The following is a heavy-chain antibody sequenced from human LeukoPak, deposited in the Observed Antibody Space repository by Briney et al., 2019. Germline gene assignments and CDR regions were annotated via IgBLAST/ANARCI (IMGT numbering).Heavy chain of an antibody. CDR1: GFTFSSYS. D-gene: IGHD3-10*01. CDR2: IKQDGSEK. CDR3: ARGGHRRYYYTSGSAFDP. Sequence: GGSLRLSCAASGFTFSSYSMNWVRQAPGKGLEWVANIKQDGSEKYYVDSVKGRFTISRDNAKNSLYLQMNSLRAEDTAVYYCARGGHRRYYYTSGSAFDPWGQGTLVTVSS. V-gene: IGHV3-7*03. J-gene: IGHJ5*02.